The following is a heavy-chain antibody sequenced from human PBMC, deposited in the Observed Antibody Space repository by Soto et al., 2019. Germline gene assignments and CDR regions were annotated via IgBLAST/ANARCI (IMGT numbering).Heavy chain of an antibody. CDR2: IKQDGSEK. Sequence: GGSLRLSCAASGFTFSSYWMSWVRQAPGKGLEWVANIKQDGSEKYYVDSVKGRFTISRDNAKNSLYLQMNSLRAEETAVYYCGRSSSWHEYYYYYYYYMDVWGKGTTVTVSS. D-gene: IGHD6-13*01. J-gene: IGHJ6*03. V-gene: IGHV3-7*01. CDR3: GRSSSWHEYYYYYYYYMDV. CDR1: GFTFSSYW.